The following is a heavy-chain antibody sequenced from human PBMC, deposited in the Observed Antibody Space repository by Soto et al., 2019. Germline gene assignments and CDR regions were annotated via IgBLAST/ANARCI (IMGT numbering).Heavy chain of an antibody. V-gene: IGHV4-39*01. CDR2: IYYSGST. CDR1: GVSITSSSFY. D-gene: IGHD3-9*01. Sequence: ASETLSLTCTVSGVSITSSSFYWGWIRQPPGKGLEWIGIIYYSGSTYYNPSLKSRVTISVDTSKSQFSLNLNSVTAADTAVYYCARGYDILTGPLDYWGPGTLVTVSS. CDR3: ARGYDILTGPLDY. J-gene: IGHJ4*02.